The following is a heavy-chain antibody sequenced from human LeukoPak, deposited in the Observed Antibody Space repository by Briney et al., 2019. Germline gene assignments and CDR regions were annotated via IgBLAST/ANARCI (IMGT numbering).Heavy chain of an antibody. J-gene: IGHJ3*02. CDR2: ISYDGSNK. CDR1: GFTFSSYG. V-gene: IGHV3-30*03. Sequence: GGSLRLSCAASGFTFSSYGMHWVRQAPGKGLEWVAVISYDGSNKYYADSVKGRFTISRDNAKNSLYLQMNSLRAEDTAVYYCALLLRYFDWLEGRAFDIWGQGTMVTVSS. CDR3: ALLLRYFDWLEGRAFDI. D-gene: IGHD3-9*01.